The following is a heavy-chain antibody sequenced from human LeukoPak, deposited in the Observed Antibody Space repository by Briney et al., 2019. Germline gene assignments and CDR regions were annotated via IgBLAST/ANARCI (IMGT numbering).Heavy chain of an antibody. CDR3: ARDAYYYDSSGYYTGLPSDY. D-gene: IGHD3-22*01. J-gene: IGHJ4*02. CDR1: GGTFSSYA. CDR2: IIPIFGTA. Sequence: SVKVSCKASGGTFSSYAISWMRQAPGQGLEWMGGIIPIFGTANYAQKFQGRVTITTDESTSTAYMELSSLRSEDTAVYYCARDAYYYDSSGYYTGLPSDYWGQGTLVTVSS. V-gene: IGHV1-69*05.